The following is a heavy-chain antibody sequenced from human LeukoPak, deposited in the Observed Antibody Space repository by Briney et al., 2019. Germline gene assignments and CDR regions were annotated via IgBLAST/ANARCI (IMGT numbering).Heavy chain of an antibody. Sequence: GSLRLSCAASGFTVSSNYMSWVRQAPGKGLEWVSVIYSGGSTYYADSVKGRFTISRDNSKNTLYLQMNSLRAEDTAVYYCARVSSGYFPEVDYWGQGTLVTVSP. J-gene: IGHJ4*02. CDR3: ARVSSGYFPEVDY. D-gene: IGHD3-22*01. CDR2: IYSGGST. CDR1: GFTVSSNY. V-gene: IGHV3-53*01.